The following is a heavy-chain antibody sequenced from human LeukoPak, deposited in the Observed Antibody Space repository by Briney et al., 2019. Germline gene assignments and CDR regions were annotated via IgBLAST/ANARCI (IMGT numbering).Heavy chain of an antibody. CDR3: ARDPEYSGSSNFDY. CDR2: ISSSSSYI. J-gene: IGHJ4*02. V-gene: IGHV3-21*01. D-gene: IGHD1-26*01. Sequence: GGSLRLSCAASGFTFSSYSMNWVRQAPGKGLEWVSSISSSSSYIYYADSVKGRFTISRDNAKNSLYLQMNSLRAEDTAVYYCARDPEYSGSSNFDYWGQGTVVTVSS. CDR1: GFTFSSYS.